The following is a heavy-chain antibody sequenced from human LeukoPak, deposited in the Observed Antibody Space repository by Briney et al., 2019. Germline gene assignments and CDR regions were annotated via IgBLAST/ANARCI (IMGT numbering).Heavy chain of an antibody. CDR2: INPNSGGT. CDR1: RYTFTGYY. V-gene: IGHV1-2*02. J-gene: IGHJ4*02. CDR3: ARDGAEGYSGYDFSFDY. Sequence: ASVKVSCKASRYTFTGYYMHWVRQAPGQGLEWMGWINPNSGGTNYAQKFQGRVTMTRDTSISTAYMELSRLRSDDTAVYYCARDGAEGYSGYDFSFDYWGQGTLVTVSS. D-gene: IGHD5-12*01.